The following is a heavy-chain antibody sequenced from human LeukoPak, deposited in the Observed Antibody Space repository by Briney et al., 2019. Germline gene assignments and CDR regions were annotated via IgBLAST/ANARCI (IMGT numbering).Heavy chain of an antibody. D-gene: IGHD2-2*01. CDR1: GFTFSTYW. Sequence: GGSLRLSCAASGFTFSTYWMTWVCQAPGKGLEWVANINQGGSEKYYVDSVKGRFTISRDNARDSLYLQMNSLRAEDTAVYYCARPRYCTSTNCYIDYWGQGTLVTVSS. CDR3: ARPRYCTSTNCYIDY. V-gene: IGHV3-7*01. CDR2: INQGGSEK. J-gene: IGHJ4*02.